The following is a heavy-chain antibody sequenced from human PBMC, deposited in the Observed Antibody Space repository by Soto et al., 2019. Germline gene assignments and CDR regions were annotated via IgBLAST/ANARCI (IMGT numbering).Heavy chain of an antibody. CDR3: ATGQIQIDFDY. J-gene: IGHJ4*01. CDR1: GYTFTSYG. Sequence: QVQLVQSGAEVRNPGASVKVSCKASGYTFTSYGLNWVRQAPGQGLEWMGWISAYNDNTYYAQKVQGRVILTIDTSTSTGSMELRSLISDDTAVYYCATGQIQIDFDYWGHGSLVTVSA. V-gene: IGHV1-18*04. CDR2: ISAYNDNT. D-gene: IGHD2-21*01.